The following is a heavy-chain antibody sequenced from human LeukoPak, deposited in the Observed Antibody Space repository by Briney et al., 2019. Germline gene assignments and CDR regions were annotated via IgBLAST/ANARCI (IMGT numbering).Heavy chain of an antibody. CDR2: IYSSGTT. Sequence: SETLSLTCTVSGGSISSDLYYWSWIRQPAGKGLEGIGRIYSSGTTNYNPYLKSRVTISVERSKNQVSLMLNSVTAADTAVYYCAGGAYGSGSYAKWFDPWGQGTLVIVSS. CDR1: GGSISSDLYY. J-gene: IGHJ5*02. CDR3: AGGAYGSGSYAKWFDP. V-gene: IGHV4-61*02. D-gene: IGHD3-10*01.